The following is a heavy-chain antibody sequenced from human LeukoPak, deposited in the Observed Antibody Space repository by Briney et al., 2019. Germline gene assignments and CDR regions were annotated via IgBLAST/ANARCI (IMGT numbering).Heavy chain of an antibody. J-gene: IGHJ6*02. CDR3: AREDIVVVPAAHYYYGMDA. D-gene: IGHD2-2*01. V-gene: IGHV4-34*01. CDR2: INHSGST. Sequence: SETLSLTCAVYGGSFSGYYWSWIRQPPGKGLEWIGEINHSGSTDYNPSLKSRVTISVDTSKNQFSLKLSSVAAADTAVYYCAREDIVVVPAAHYYYGMDAWGQGTTVTVSS. CDR1: GGSFSGYY.